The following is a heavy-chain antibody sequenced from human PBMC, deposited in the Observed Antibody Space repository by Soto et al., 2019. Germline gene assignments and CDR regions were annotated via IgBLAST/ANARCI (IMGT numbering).Heavy chain of an antibody. CDR2: IYPGDSDT. V-gene: IGHV5-51*01. J-gene: IGHJ3*02. Sequence: GESLKISCKCSGYSFTSYWIGLVRQMPGKGLEWMGIIYPGDSDTRYSPSFQGQVTISADKSISTAYLQWSSLKASDTAMYYCARAMVQDAFDIWGQGTMVTVSS. D-gene: IGHD2-8*01. CDR1: GYSFTSYW. CDR3: ARAMVQDAFDI.